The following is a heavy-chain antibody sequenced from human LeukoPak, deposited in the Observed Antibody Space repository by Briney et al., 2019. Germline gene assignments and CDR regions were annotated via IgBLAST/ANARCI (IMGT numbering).Heavy chain of an antibody. CDR2: IYHSGST. Sequence: SETLSLTCTVSGYSISTDYYWGWIRQPPGKGLEWIGTIYHSGSTYYSPSLKSRVTISVDTSKNQFSLKVSSVTAADTAVYYCARYDVWGTYRAFDYWGQGTLVTVSS. CDR3: ARYDVWGTYRAFDY. V-gene: IGHV4-38-2*02. CDR1: GYSISTDYY. J-gene: IGHJ4*02. D-gene: IGHD3-16*02.